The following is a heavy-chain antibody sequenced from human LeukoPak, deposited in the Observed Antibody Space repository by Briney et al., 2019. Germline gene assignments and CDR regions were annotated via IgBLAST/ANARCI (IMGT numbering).Heavy chain of an antibody. V-gene: IGHV4-39*01. CDR2: ISYSGST. J-gene: IGHJ4*02. D-gene: IGHD6-19*01. CDR3: ARHALEAVAGHFDY. Sequence: SETLSLTCTVSGGSISSSSYYWGWIRQPPGKGLEWIGSISYSGSTYYNPSLKSRVTISVDTSKNQFSLKLSSVTAADTAVYYCARHALEAVAGHFDYWGQGTLVTVSS. CDR1: GGSISSSSYY.